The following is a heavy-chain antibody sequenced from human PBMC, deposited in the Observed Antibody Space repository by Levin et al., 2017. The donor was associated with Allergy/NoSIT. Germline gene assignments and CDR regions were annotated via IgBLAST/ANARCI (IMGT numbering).Heavy chain of an antibody. CDR3: AKVTLSYYYGMDV. CDR1: GFTFSSYA. D-gene: IGHD2-15*01. J-gene: IGHJ6*02. Sequence: GESLKISCAASGFTFSSYAMSWVRQAPGKGLEWVSAISGSGGSTYYADSVKGRFTISRDNSKNTLYLQMNSLRAEDTAVYYCAKVTLSYYYGMDVWGQGTTVTVSS. V-gene: IGHV3-23*01. CDR2: ISGSGGST.